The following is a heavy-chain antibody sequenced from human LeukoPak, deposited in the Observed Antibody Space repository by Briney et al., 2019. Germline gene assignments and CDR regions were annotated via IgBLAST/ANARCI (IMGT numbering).Heavy chain of an antibody. CDR1: GDSLNTYY. CDR2: FYYSGST. J-gene: IGHJ4*02. V-gene: IGHV4-59*08. Sequence: SETLSLTCTVSGDSLNTYYWSWIRQPPGKGLEWIGYFYYSGSTNYNPSLKSRVTISVDTSKNQFSLRLSSVTAADTAVYYCARHRESPDVLRFDYWAREPWSPSPQ. CDR3: ARHRESPDVLRFDY. D-gene: IGHD1-14*01.